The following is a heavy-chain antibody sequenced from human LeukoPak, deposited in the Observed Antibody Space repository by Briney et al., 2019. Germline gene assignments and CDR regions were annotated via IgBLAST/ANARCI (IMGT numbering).Heavy chain of an antibody. J-gene: IGHJ4*02. D-gene: IGHD3-22*01. V-gene: IGHV3-23*01. CDR2: ISGSGGST. CDR3: AKQSSGYVWSSLDY. Sequence: GGSLRLSCAASGFTFSSYGMSWVRQAPGKGLEWVSAISGSGGSTYYADSVKGRFTISRDNSKNTLYLQMNSLRAEDTAVYYCAKQSSGYVWSSLDYWGQGTLVTVSS. CDR1: GFTFSSYG.